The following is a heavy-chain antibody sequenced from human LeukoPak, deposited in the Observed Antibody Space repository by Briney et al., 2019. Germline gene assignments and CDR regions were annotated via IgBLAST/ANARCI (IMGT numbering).Heavy chain of an antibody. CDR3: ARGTLAGYFLGY. Sequence: GGSLRLSCAASGFTFSSYGMNWVRQAPGKRLEWVSYISSRSDSIYYADSVKGRFTISRDNAENSLYLQMNSLRAEDTAIYYCARGTLAGYFLGYWGRGTLVTVSS. J-gene: IGHJ4*02. CDR2: ISSRSDSI. CDR1: GFTFSSYG. D-gene: IGHD6-19*01. V-gene: IGHV3-48*01.